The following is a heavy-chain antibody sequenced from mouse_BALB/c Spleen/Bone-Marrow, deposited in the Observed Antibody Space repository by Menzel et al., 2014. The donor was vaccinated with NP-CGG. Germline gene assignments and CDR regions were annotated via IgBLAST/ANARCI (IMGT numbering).Heavy chain of an antibody. Sequence: VKLMESGPGLVAPSQSLSITCTVSGFSLTSYGVHWVRQPPGKRLEWLGVIWAGGSTNYNSALMSRLSISKDNSKSQVFLKMNSLQTDDTAMYYCARSTMITEGFAYWGQGTLVTVSA. V-gene: IGHV2-9*02. CDR3: ARSTMITEGFAY. CDR1: GFSLTSYG. J-gene: IGHJ3*01. D-gene: IGHD2-4*01. CDR2: IWAGGST.